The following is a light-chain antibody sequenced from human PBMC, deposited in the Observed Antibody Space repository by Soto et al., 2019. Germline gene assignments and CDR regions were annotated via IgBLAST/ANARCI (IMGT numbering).Light chain of an antibody. V-gene: IGKV4-1*01. J-gene: IGKJ1*01. Sequence: DIVMTQSPDSLAVSLGERATINCKSSQSVLYSSNSKNYLAWYQQKPGQPPKLLIYLASTRDSGVPDRFSGSGSVTDFTLTISSLQAEDVAVYYCQQYYCTPGTFGQGTKVDIK. CDR3: QQYYCTPGT. CDR1: QSVLYSSNSKNY. CDR2: LAS.